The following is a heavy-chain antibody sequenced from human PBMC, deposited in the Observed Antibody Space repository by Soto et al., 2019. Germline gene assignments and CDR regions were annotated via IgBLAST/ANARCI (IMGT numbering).Heavy chain of an antibody. D-gene: IGHD6-6*01. CDR3: AGDLGVSTRPKGY. Sequence: GASLRLSCEASGNTFNNFSMTWVRLGTGKGLEWVASISANSANTYYAASVKGRFIISRGNVKNSLFLQLNSLRAEDTAIYYCAGDLGVSTRPKGYWGQGTLVPVSS. J-gene: IGHJ4*02. CDR2: ISANSANT. CDR1: GNTFNNFS. V-gene: IGHV3-21*04.